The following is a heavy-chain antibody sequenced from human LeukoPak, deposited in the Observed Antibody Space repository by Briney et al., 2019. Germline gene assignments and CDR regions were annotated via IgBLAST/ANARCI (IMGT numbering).Heavy chain of an antibody. V-gene: IGHV1-69*05. CDR2: IMPLFGTA. D-gene: IGHD4-17*01. J-gene: IGHJ5*02. Sequence: SVKVSRKTSGGTFNNSAISWVRQAPGQGLEWMGGIMPLFGTAGYAQKFQGRVTITKDESTRTVYLELTSLTSDDTAVYYCARDVHGDYGSGWFDPWGQGTLVSVSS. CDR1: GGTFNNSA. CDR3: ARDVHGDYGSGWFDP.